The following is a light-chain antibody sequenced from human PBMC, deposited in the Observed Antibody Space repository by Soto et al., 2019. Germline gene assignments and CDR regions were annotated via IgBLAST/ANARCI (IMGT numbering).Light chain of an antibody. CDR1: SSDVGRYNY. Sequence: QSALTQPASVSGSPGQSITISCTGTSSDVGRYNYVSWYQQHPGKAPKIMIYDVSNRPSGVSNRFSGSKSGNTASLTISGLQADDEADYYCSSYTSTNTLLFGGGTKVTVL. CDR2: DVS. V-gene: IGLV2-14*03. CDR3: SSYTSTNTLL. J-gene: IGLJ2*01.